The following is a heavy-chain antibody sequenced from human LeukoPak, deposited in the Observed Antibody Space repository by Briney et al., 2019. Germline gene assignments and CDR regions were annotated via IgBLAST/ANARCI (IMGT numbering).Heavy chain of an antibody. CDR3: ARSSLTTLRYGMDV. V-gene: IGHV4-59*01. CDR2: IYDSGST. Sequence: SETLTLTCTVSGDSISSSYWNWIRQPPGKGLEWIGHIYDSGSTNYNPSLKSRVTISVDTSKNQFSLKLSSVTAADTAVYYCARSSLTTLRYGMDVWGQGTTVTVSS. CDR1: GDSISSSY. D-gene: IGHD4-11*01. J-gene: IGHJ6*02.